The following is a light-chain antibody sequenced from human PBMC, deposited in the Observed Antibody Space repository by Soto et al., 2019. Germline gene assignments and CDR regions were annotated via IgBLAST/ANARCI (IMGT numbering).Light chain of an antibody. J-gene: IGKJ1*01. CDR2: DVS. V-gene: IGKV1-5*01. CDR3: QQYNSYPWT. Sequence: DIPMTQSPSTLSASVGDRVTITCRASESISSWLAWYQQKPGKAPKLLIYDVSNLEGGVPSRFSGRGSGTEFTLTISSLQPDDFATYYCQQYNSYPWTFGQGTKVEIK. CDR1: ESISSW.